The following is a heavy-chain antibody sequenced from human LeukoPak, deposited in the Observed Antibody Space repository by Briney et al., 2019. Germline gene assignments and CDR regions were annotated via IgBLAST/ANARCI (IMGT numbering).Heavy chain of an antibody. CDR3: ATDQATSGGGLDS. V-gene: IGHV3-53*01. CDR1: GFTVSGTH. D-gene: IGHD3-16*01. J-gene: IGHJ4*02. CDR2: IYTGGTT. Sequence: GGSLRLSCAASGFTVSGTHMSWVRQAPGKGLEWVSAIYTGGTTYYSDSVEGRFTISRDKSKNTLYLQMDSLRVEDTAVYYCATDQATSGGGLDSWGQGTLVTVSS.